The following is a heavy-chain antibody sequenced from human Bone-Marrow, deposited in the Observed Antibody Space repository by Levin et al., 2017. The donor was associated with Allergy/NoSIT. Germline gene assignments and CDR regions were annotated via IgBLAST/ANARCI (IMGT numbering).Heavy chain of an antibody. V-gene: IGHV3-21*01. J-gene: IGHJ4*02. D-gene: IGHD4-17*01. CDR2: ISSSSSYI. Sequence: RPGGSLRLSCAASGFTFSSYSMNWVRQAPGKGLEWVSSISSSSSYIYYADSVKGRFTISRDNAKNSLYLQMNSLRAEDTAVYYCARGARRDYGDPAWGQGTLVTVSS. CDR3: ARGARRDYGDPA. CDR1: GFTFSSYS.